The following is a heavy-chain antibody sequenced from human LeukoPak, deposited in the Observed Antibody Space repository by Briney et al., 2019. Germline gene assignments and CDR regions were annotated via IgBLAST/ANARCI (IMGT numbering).Heavy chain of an antibody. J-gene: IGHJ4*02. CDR1: GFSVSSDY. CDR3: ARLLPASRHYFDY. Sequence: PGGSLRLSCAASGFSVSSDYMTWVRQAPGRGLEWISVIYGGGATYYADSVQGRFTIFRDSSRNALYLQMNSLRVEDTAVYYCARLLPASRHYFDYWGQGTLVSVSS. D-gene: IGHD6-6*01. CDR2: IYGGGAT. V-gene: IGHV3-53*01.